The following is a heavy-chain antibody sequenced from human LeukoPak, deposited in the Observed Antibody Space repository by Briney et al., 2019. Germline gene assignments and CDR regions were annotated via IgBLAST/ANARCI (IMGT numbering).Heavy chain of an antibody. CDR3: TRAGIVATVGYAMDV. D-gene: IGHD5-12*01. V-gene: IGHV3-49*04. CDR1: GFTFGDDP. J-gene: IGHJ6*02. CDR2: LRGKAFGETT. Sequence: GRSLRLSCTASGFTFGDDPMSWVRQAPGKGLEWVGLLRGKAFGETTEYAASVRGRFTISRDDSKTIAYLQMNSLKIEDTAVYYCTRAGIVATVGYAMDVWAKGPRSPSP.